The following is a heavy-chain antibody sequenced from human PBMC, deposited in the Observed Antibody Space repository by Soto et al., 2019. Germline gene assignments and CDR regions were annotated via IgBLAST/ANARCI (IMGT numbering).Heavy chain of an antibody. CDR2: ISAYNGNT. CDR3: ARVFHCSGGNCYSYFFDY. V-gene: IGHV1-18*01. J-gene: IGHJ4*02. CDR1: GYTFDSYD. D-gene: IGHD2-15*01. Sequence: QVQLVQSGAEVKRPGASVKVSCKASGYTFDSYDITWVRQAPGQGLEWMGWISAYNGNTNYAQKLQDRVTMTTDTSTSTAYMELRSLGSDDTAVYFCARVFHCSGGNCYSYFFDYWGQGTLVTVSS.